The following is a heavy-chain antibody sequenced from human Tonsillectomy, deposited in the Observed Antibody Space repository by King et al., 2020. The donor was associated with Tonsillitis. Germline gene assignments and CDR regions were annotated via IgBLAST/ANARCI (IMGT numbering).Heavy chain of an antibody. V-gene: IGHV3-33*05. CDR2: ISYDGSNK. CDR1: GFIFSSYD. D-gene: IGHD4/OR15-4a*01. Sequence: VQLVESGGGVVQPGRSLRLSCAASGFIFSSYDIHWVRQAPGKGLEWVAVISYDGSNKYYADSVQGRFTISRDNSKHRLYLQMNSLRVEDTAVYYCARDRDDYIFDYCGQGTLVTVSS. J-gene: IGHJ4*02. CDR3: ARDRDDYIFDY.